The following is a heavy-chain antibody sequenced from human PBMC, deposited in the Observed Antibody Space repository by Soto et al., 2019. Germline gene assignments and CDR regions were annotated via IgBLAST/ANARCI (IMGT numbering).Heavy chain of an antibody. CDR3: ATSKNNRFDP. CDR2: IYHTGNA. Sequence: SETLSLTCSVSGDSISNSRFYWAWIRQPPGEGLEWIGSIYHTGNAYYNPSLKSRVTISVDTSKNQFSLKLTSVTAADTAVYYCATSKNNRFDPWGQGTLVTVSS. CDR1: GDSISNSRFY. J-gene: IGHJ5*02. V-gene: IGHV4-39*01. D-gene: IGHD2-2*01.